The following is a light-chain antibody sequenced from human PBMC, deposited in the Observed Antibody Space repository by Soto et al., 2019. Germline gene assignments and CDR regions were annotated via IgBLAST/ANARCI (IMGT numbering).Light chain of an antibody. V-gene: IGKV1-39*01. J-gene: IGKJ4*01. CDR2: GVS. CDR1: QIIDTY. Sequence: DIHMTQSPSSLYASIGDRVTITCRSSQIIDTYLNWYQQKAGKAPKLLIYGVSKLQSGVPPRFSSSGSGTEFTLTITGLQHEDFATYYCQQSYSSPLLAFGGGTKVEIK. CDR3: QQSYSSPLLA.